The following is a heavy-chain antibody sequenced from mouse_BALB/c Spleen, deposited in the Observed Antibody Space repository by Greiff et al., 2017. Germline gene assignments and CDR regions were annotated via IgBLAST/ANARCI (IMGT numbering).Heavy chain of an antibody. J-gene: IGHJ3*01. CDR2: IDPANGNT. V-gene: IGHV14-3*02. CDR3: AKDRGNYEGAY. CDR1: GFNIKDTY. Sequence: VHVKQSGAELVKPGASVKLSCTASGFNIKDTYMHWVKQRPEQGLEWIGRIDPANGNTKYDPKFQGKATITADTSSNTAYLQLSSLTSEDTAVYYCAKDRGNYEGAYWGQGTLVTVSP. D-gene: IGHD2-1*01.